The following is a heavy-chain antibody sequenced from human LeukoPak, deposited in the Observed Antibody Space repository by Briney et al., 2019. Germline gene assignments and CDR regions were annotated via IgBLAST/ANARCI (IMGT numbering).Heavy chain of an antibody. CDR2: ISGDGGNT. Sequence: PGGSLRLSCAASGFTFSNYAMSWVRQAPGKGLEWVSLISGDGGNTYYANSVKGRFTLSRDNSKNSLYLQMNSLRSEDTAFYYCAKDKALGYCSAGSCLYLDYWGQGTLVTVSS. J-gene: IGHJ4*02. D-gene: IGHD2-15*01. CDR3: AKDKALGYCSAGSCLYLDY. CDR1: GFTFSNYA. V-gene: IGHV3-43*02.